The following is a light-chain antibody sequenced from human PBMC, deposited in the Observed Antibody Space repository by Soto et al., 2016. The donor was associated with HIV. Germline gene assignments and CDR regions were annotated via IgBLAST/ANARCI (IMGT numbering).Light chain of an antibody. CDR3: QQYNSYPVT. J-gene: IGKJ4*01. Sequence: DIQMTQSPSTLSAYVGDRVTITCRASQSISNWLAWYQQKPGKAPKVLIYKASSLESGVPSRFSGSGSGTEFILTISSLQPDDFANYYCQQYNSYPVTFGGGTKVEIK. CDR1: QSISNW. V-gene: IGKV1-5*03. CDR2: KAS.